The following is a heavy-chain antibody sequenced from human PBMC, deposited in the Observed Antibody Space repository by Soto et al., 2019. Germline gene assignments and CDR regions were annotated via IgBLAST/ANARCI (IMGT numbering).Heavy chain of an antibody. CDR1: GYTFTSYG. CDR2: ISAYNGNT. J-gene: IGHJ5*02. D-gene: IGHD3-16*02. CDR3: ARRGRMITFGGVIGDWFDP. V-gene: IGHV1-18*01. Sequence: QVQLVQSGAEVKKPGASVKVSCKASGYTFTSYGISWVRQAPGQGLEWMGWISAYNGNTNYAQKLQGRVTMTTDTSTSTAYMELRSLRSDDTAVYYCARRGRMITFGGVIGDWFDPWGQGTLVTVSS.